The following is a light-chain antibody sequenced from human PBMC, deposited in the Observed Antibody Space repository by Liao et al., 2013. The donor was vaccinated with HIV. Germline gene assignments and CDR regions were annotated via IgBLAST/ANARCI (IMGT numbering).Light chain of an antibody. V-gene: IGLV3-1*01. Sequence: SYELTQPPSVSVSPGQAASITCSGXKLGNKHASWYQQKPGQSPVLVIYQDARRPSGIPERFSGSNSGNTATLTISGTQSLDEADYYCQAWDNNYFVFGTGTKVTVL. CDR3: QAWDNNYFV. J-gene: IGLJ1*01. CDR2: QDA. CDR1: KLGNKH.